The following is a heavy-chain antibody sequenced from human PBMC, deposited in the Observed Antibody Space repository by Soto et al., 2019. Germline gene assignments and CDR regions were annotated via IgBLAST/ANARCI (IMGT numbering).Heavy chain of an antibody. CDR3: GHKGGGDRILDY. CDR2: IYWDDAK. D-gene: IGHD3-16*01. Sequence: QITLKESGPTLVKPTQTLTLTCTFSGFSLSTSGVGVGWIRQPPGKALEWVALIYWDDAKEYSPSLKSRLTTPKGTSKTPVALTMTKMDPVDRANNYCGHKGGGDRILDYWGQGTLVTVSS. V-gene: IGHV2-5*02. J-gene: IGHJ4*02. CDR1: GFSLSTSGVG.